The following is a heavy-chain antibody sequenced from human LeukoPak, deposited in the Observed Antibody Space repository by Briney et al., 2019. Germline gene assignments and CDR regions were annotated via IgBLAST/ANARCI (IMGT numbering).Heavy chain of an antibody. CDR1: GFTFSSYS. Sequence: GGSLRLSCAASGFTFSSYSMNWVRQAPGKGLEWVSYISSSSSTIYYANSVKGRFTISRDNAKNSLYLQMNSLRAEDTAVYYCARDPHSLTIFGVVRPLDVWGKGTTVTVSS. V-gene: IGHV3-48*01. D-gene: IGHD3-3*01. CDR3: ARDPHSLTIFGVVRPLDV. J-gene: IGHJ6*04. CDR2: ISSSSSTI.